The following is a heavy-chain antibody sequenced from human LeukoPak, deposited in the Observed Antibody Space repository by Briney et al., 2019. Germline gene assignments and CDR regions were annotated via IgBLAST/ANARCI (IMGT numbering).Heavy chain of an antibody. J-gene: IGHJ4*02. Sequence: GGSLRLSCATSGFTVSSNYMSWVRQAPGKGLECVSVIYDSGTTYYADSVKGRFLIFRDTSKNTVDLQMNSLRVEDTAVYYCAGRRSSGWYAYWGQGTLVTVSS. CDR2: IYDSGTT. V-gene: IGHV3-53*01. CDR3: AGRRSSGWYAY. CDR1: GFTVSSNY. D-gene: IGHD6-19*01.